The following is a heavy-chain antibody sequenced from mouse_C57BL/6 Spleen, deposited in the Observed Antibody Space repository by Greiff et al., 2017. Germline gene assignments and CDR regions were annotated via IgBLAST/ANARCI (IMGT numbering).Heavy chain of an antibody. CDR3: ARRNYDYFDY. J-gene: IGHJ2*01. Sequence: QVQLQQPGAELVMPGASVKLSCKASGYTFTSYWMHWVKQRPGQGLEWIGEIDPSDSYTNYNQKFKGKSTLTVDKSSSTAYMKLSSLTSEDSAVYYCARRNYDYFDYWGQGTTLTVSS. V-gene: IGHV1-69*01. CDR1: GYTFTSYW. D-gene: IGHD2-4*01. CDR2: IDPSDSYT.